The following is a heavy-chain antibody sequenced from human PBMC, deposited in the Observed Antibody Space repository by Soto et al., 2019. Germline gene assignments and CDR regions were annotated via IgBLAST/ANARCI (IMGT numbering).Heavy chain of an antibody. Sequence: EVQLVESGGGLVQPGRSLRLSCAASGFMFDDFAMHWVRQAPGKGLEWVSGISWNSGDVAYADSVKGRFTISRDNAKHSVYLQLNSLRPEDTALYYCAKAHNVVTHWVDPWGEGTLVTVSS. CDR2: ISWNSGDV. CDR3: AKAHNVVTHWVDP. J-gene: IGHJ5*02. V-gene: IGHV3-9*01. D-gene: IGHD3-22*01. CDR1: GFMFDDFA.